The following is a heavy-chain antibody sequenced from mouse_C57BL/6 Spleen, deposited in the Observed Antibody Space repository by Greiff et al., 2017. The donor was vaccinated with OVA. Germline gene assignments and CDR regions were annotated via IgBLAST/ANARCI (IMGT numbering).Heavy chain of an antibody. CDR2: IDPSDSYT. CDR1: GYTFTSYW. D-gene: IGHD2-3*01. Sequence: VQLQQPGAELVRPGTSVKLSCKASGYTFTSYWMHWVKQRPGQGLEWIGVIDPSDSYTNYNQKFKGKATLTVDTSSSTAYMQLSSLTSEDSAVYYCARYDGYYGAMDYWGQGTSVTVSS. CDR3: ARYDGYYGAMDY. J-gene: IGHJ4*01. V-gene: IGHV1-59*01.